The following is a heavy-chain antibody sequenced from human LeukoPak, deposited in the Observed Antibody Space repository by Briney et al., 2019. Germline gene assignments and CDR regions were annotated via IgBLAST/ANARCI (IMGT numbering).Heavy chain of an antibody. CDR2: IYYSGST. Sequence: SETLSLTCTVSGGSISSYYWSWIRQPPGKGLEWIGYIYYSGSTNYNPSLTSRVTISVDTSKNQFPLKLSTVTAADTAVYYCARLTPSDSSSWYWYFGLWGRGTLVTVSS. J-gene: IGHJ2*01. CDR3: ARLTPSDSSSWYWYFGL. CDR1: GGSISSYY. D-gene: IGHD6-13*01. V-gene: IGHV4-59*08.